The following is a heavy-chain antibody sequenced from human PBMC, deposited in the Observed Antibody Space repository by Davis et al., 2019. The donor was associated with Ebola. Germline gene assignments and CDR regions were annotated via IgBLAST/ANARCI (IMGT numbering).Heavy chain of an antibody. Sequence: SETLSLTCTVSGGSISSYYWSWIRQPPGKGLEWIGYIYYSGSTNYNPSLKSRVTISVDTSKNQFSLKLSSVTAADTAVYYCARRPFYYDSSGYYVGAFDIWGQGTMVTVSS. J-gene: IGHJ3*02. CDR1: GGSISSYY. CDR3: ARRPFYYDSSGYYVGAFDI. V-gene: IGHV4-59*08. D-gene: IGHD3-22*01. CDR2: IYYSGST.